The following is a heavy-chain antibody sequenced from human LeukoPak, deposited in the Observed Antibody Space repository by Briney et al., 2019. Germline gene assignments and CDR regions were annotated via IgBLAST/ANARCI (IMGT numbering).Heavy chain of an antibody. V-gene: IGHV3-23*01. CDR3: AKDLAGSGSDSFDY. Sequence: PGGSLRLSCAASGFTFSNYAMNWVRPPPGRGLEWVSEISGSGGSTYYPDSVKVRLTISRDISKNTLYLQVNSLRAEDTAVYYCAKDLAGSGSDSFDYWGQGTLVTVSS. J-gene: IGHJ4*02. D-gene: IGHD1-26*01. CDR2: ISGSGGST. CDR1: GFTFSNYA.